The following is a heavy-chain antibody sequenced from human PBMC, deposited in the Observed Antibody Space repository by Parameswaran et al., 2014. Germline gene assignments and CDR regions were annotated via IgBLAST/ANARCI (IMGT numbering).Heavy chain of an antibody. V-gene: IGHV1-69*02. CDR2: IIPILDIV. D-gene: IGHD2/OR15-2a*01. J-gene: IGHJ5*01. CDR3: TTSIRGCNCFNS. Sequence: WVRQAPGQGLEWMARIIPILDIVNYAQKFQARITITADKSTNTAYMELSSLRSEDTAVYYCTTSIRGCNCFNSWGQGTLVTVSS.